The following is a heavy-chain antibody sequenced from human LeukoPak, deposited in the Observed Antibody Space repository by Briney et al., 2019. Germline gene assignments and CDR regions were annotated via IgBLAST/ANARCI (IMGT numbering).Heavy chain of an antibody. Sequence: PGGSLRLSCAASGFTFSSYSMNWVRQAPGKGLEWVSAISGSGGSTYYADSVKGRFTISRDNAKNSLYLQMNSLRAEDTAVYYCARGEGRDPWGQGTLVTVSS. CDR1: GFTFSSYS. V-gene: IGHV3-21*01. J-gene: IGHJ5*02. CDR2: ISGSGGST. CDR3: ARGEGRDP.